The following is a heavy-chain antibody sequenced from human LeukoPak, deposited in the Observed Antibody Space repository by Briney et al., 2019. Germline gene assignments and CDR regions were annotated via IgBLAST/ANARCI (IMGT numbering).Heavy chain of an antibody. J-gene: IGHJ3*02. CDR1: GGTFSSYA. CDR2: IIPIFGTA. D-gene: IGHD3-10*01. CDR3: AYGSYEKNDAFDI. Sequence: GASVKVSCKASGGTFSSYAISWVRQAPGQGLEWMGGIIPIFGTANYAQKFQGRVTITADESTSTAYMELSSLRSEDTAVYYCAYGSYEKNDAFDIWGQGTMVTVSS. V-gene: IGHV1-69*01.